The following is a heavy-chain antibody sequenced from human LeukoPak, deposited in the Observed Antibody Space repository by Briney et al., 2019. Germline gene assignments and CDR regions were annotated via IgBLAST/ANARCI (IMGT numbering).Heavy chain of an antibody. Sequence: PSETLSLTCAVSGGSISRSNWWSWVRQPPGKGLEWIGEIYHSGSTKYNPSLKSRVTISMDKSKNQFSLKLSSVTAADTAVCYCARQDYYDTGTWYFDLWGRGTLVTVSS. V-gene: IGHV4-4*02. CDR2: IYHSGST. CDR1: GGSISRSNW. CDR3: ARQDYYDTGTWYFDL. J-gene: IGHJ2*01. D-gene: IGHD3-22*01.